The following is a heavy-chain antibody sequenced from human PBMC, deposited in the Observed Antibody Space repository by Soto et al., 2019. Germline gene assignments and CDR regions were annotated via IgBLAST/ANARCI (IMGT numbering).Heavy chain of an antibody. CDR2: IMPMFGVT. CDR3: AGEGVTSSMSLPWMGYHYYGLDV. Sequence: QVQLVQSGAEVKKPGSSVKVSCRASGGTFNSHTISWVRQAPGQGLEWMGGIMPMFGVTNYARKFQGRLTMTANASTTTADMEVISLTSDDTAVYYCAGEGVTSSMSLPWMGYHYYGLDVWGQGTTVIVSS. J-gene: IGHJ6*02. V-gene: IGHV1-69*12. D-gene: IGHD2-2*01. CDR1: GGTFNSHT.